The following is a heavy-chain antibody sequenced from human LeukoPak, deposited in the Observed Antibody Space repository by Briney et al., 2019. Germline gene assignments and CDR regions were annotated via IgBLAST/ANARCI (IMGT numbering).Heavy chain of an antibody. D-gene: IGHD3-16*01. J-gene: IGHJ3*02. CDR3: ARDLGGADAFDI. CDR1: GYTFTIYY. V-gene: IGHV1-46*01. CDR2: INPSGGST. Sequence: ASVKVSCKASGYTFTIYYIHWVRQAPGQGLEWMGIINPSGGSTSYAQKFQGRVTMTRDMSTSTVYMELSSLRSEDTAVYYCARDLGGADAFDIWGQGTMVTVSS.